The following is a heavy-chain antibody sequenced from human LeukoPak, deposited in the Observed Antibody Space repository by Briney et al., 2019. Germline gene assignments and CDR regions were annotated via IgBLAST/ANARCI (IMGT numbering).Heavy chain of an antibody. CDR3: ARDLTEDIVLMVYAIRAFDI. CDR1: GFTFSSYS. J-gene: IGHJ3*02. V-gene: IGHV3-21*01. D-gene: IGHD2-8*01. CDR2: ISSSSSYI. Sequence: GGSLRLSCAASGFTFSSYSMNWVRQAPGKGLEWVSSISSSSSYIYYADSVKGRFTISRDNAKNSLCLQMNSLRAEDTAVYYCARDLTEDIVLMVYAIRAFDIWGQGTMVTVSS.